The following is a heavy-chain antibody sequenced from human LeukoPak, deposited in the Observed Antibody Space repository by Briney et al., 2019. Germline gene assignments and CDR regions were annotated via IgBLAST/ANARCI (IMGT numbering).Heavy chain of an antibody. J-gene: IGHJ6*02. CDR3: ARDKGGSSSMYYYYGVEV. Sequence: PGGSLRLSCAASGFTFSSYGMHWVRQAPGKGLEWVAVIGYDGSTKYYADSVKGRFTISRDNSKNTLYLQMNSLRDEDTAVYYCARDKGGSSSMYYYYGVEVWGQGTMVTVSS. D-gene: IGHD6-6*01. V-gene: IGHV3-33*01. CDR1: GFTFSSYG. CDR2: IGYDGSTK.